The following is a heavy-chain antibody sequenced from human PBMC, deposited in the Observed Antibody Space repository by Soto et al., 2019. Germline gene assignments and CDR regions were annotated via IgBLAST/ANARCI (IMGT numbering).Heavy chain of an antibody. D-gene: IGHD2-15*01. Sequence: ASVKVSCKASGGTFSSYAISWVRQAPGQGLEWMGGIIPIFGTANYAQKFQGRVTITADESTSTAYMELSSLRSEDTAVYYCARGILDEREHDYYYGMDVWGQGTTVTVSS. CDR1: GGTFSSYA. CDR2: IIPIFGTA. J-gene: IGHJ6*02. V-gene: IGHV1-69*13. CDR3: ARGILDEREHDYYYGMDV.